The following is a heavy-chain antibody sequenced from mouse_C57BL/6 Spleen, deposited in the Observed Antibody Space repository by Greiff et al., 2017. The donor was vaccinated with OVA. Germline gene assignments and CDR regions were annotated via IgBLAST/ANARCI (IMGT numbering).Heavy chain of an antibody. D-gene: IGHD2-5*01. V-gene: IGHV2-2*01. Sequence: QVQLQQSGPGLVQPSQSLSITCTVSGFSLTSYGVHWVRQSPGKGLEWLGVIWSGGSTDYNAAFISRLSISKDNSKSQVFFKMNSLQADDTAIYYCASSNLEGFAYWGQGTLVTVSA. CDR3: ASSNLEGFAY. J-gene: IGHJ3*01. CDR2: IWSGGST. CDR1: GFSLTSYG.